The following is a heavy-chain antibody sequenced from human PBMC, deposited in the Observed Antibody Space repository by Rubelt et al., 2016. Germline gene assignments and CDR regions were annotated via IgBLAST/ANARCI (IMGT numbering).Heavy chain of an antibody. CDR3: AKWLEWAYGMDV. CDR1: GGSFSSFRGYF. CDR2: LTASGTT. J-gene: IGHJ6*02. Sequence: QEQLHQWGAGLLKPSETLSLTCGYGGSFSSFRGYFWTWIRQTPGKGLEWIGDLTASGTTNYNPSLKSRLILSIDTSDKQFYLKLTSVTAADTAIYYCAKWLEWAYGMDVWGQGTTVTVSS. D-gene: IGHD3-3*01. V-gene: IGHV4-34*10.